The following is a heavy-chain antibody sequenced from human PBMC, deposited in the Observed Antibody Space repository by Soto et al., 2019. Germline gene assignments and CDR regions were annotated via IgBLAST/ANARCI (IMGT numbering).Heavy chain of an antibody. V-gene: IGHV1-8*01. CDR2: MNPSTGNT. J-gene: IGHJ5*02. CDR3: ARGRIIVAGGFDP. Sequence: QVQLVQSGAEVKKPGASVKVSCKASGYTFTSYDIIWVRQDTGQGLEWMGWMNPSTGNTDSAEKFQGRLTMTRNTSIRTVYMELSSLSFEDTAVYYCARGRIIVAGGFDPWGQGTLVTVSS. D-gene: IGHD6-19*01. CDR1: GYTFTSYD.